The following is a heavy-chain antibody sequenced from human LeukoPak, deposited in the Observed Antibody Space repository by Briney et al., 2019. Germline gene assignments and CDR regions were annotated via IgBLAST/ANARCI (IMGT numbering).Heavy chain of an antibody. V-gene: IGHV6-1*01. CDR3: ARYVVSSGWYKFVY. D-gene: IGHD6-19*01. J-gene: IGHJ4*02. CDR2: TYYRSKWYN. Sequence: SQTLSLTCAISGDSVSSNHGAWNWITQSPSRGLEWLGRTYYRSKWYNDYAVSMKGRITINPGTSKNQFSLQLNSVTAEDTAVYYCARYVVSSGWYKFVYWGQGTLVNVSS. CDR1: GDSVSSNHGA.